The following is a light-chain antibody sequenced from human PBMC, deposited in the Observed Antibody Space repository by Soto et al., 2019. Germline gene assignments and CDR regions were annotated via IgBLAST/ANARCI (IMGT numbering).Light chain of an antibody. CDR3: QQYNDYWT. Sequence: DIQMTQSPSTLSASVGDRVMITCRASQSFNTWVAWYQQRPGKAPKLLIYDASSLESGVPSRFSGDVSGTEFTLTIHSLQPDDFATYYCQQYNDYWTFGQGTKVELK. CDR2: DAS. V-gene: IGKV1-5*01. CDR1: QSFNTW. J-gene: IGKJ1*01.